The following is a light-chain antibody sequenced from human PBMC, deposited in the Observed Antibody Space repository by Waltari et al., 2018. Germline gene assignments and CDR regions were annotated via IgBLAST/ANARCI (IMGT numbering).Light chain of an antibody. CDR2: AAS. V-gene: IGKV1-39*01. CDR1: QRISNY. Sequence: DILMTQSPSSLSASVGDRVTITCRASQRISNYLNWYQQKPGKAPRLLIYAASSLQSGVPSRFSGSGSGTDFTLTITSLQPEDFATYYCQQSYPTPPWTFGQGTKVDMK. J-gene: IGKJ1*01. CDR3: QQSYPTPPWT.